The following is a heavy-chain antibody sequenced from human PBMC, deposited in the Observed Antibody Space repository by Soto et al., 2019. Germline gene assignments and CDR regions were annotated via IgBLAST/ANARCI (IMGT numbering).Heavy chain of an antibody. CDR2: ISYDGSNK. V-gene: IGHV3-30*18. CDR1: GFTFSSYG. CDR3: AKDRTVGLDY. J-gene: IGHJ4*02. Sequence: QVQLVESGGGVVQPGRSLRLSCAASGFTFSSYGMHWVRQAPGKGLEWVAVISYDGSNKYYADSVKGRFTISRDNSKNTLYLQMNSLRAEDTAVYYCAKDRTVGLDYWGQGTLVTVSS. D-gene: IGHD4-4*01.